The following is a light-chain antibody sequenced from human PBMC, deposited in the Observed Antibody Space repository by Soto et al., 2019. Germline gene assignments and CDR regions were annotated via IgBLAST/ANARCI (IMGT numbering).Light chain of an antibody. V-gene: IGKV3-11*01. CDR1: QSVSRY. CDR3: QQPCSWPPT. CDR2: DTS. Sequence: EIGLTQSPATLSLSPGDRATLSCRASQSVSRYLAWYQQKPGQAPRLLIHDTSTRATGVPDTFSGSGSGTEFTLTISSIEPEDSAKYYCQQPCSWPPTFGGGTHVEIK. J-gene: IGKJ4*01.